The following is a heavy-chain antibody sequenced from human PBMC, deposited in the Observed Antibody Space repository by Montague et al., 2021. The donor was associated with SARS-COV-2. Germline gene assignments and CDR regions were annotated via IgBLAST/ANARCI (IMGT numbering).Heavy chain of an antibody. CDR2: IFYSGST. D-gene: IGHD3-16*01. CDR1: GGSISSSSYY. CDR3: AGDGGTVISFLGVGYLRGRLNWFDP. Sequence: SETLSLTCTVSGGSISSSSYYWGWIRQPPGKGLEWIGNIFYSGSTFYNPSLKSRVTISVYTSKNQFSLKLSSVTAADTAVYYCAGDGGTVISFLGVGYLRGRLNWFDPWGQGTLVTVSS. J-gene: IGHJ5*02. V-gene: IGHV4-39*07.